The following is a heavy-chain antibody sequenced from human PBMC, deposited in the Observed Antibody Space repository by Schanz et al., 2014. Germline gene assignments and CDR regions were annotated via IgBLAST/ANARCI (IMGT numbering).Heavy chain of an antibody. Sequence: EVQLVESGGGLVQPGGSLRLCCVASGFTFSRYWMTWVRQAPGKGLEWVANIKQDGSAKNYVDSVKGRFTISRDNPKNSLCLQMNSLRAEDTALYYCARDRWFRWFGENWGQGTRVTVSS. CDR2: IKQDGSAK. J-gene: IGHJ4*02. D-gene: IGHD3-10*01. CDR1: GFTFSRYW. V-gene: IGHV3-7*01. CDR3: ARDRWFRWFGEN.